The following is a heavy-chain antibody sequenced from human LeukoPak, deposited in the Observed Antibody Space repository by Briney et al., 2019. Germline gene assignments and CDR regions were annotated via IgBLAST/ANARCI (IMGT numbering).Heavy chain of an antibody. Sequence: ASVKVSCKASGGTFSSYAISWVRQAPGQGLEWMGWISAYNGNTNYAQKLQGRVTMTTDTSTSTAYMELRSLRSDDTAVYYCARVVKESYSSSWYLKYNWFDPWGQGTLVTVSS. CDR1: GGTFSSYA. CDR3: ARVVKESYSSSWYLKYNWFDP. CDR2: ISAYNGNT. D-gene: IGHD6-13*01. J-gene: IGHJ5*02. V-gene: IGHV1-18*01.